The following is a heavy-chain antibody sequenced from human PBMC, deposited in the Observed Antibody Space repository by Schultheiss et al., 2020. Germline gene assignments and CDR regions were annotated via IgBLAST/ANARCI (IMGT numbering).Heavy chain of an antibody. CDR2: IYPGDSDT. J-gene: IGHJ4*02. CDR3: ARHAPLCSGGSCQFDY. D-gene: IGHD2-15*01. Sequence: GGSLRLSCKASGYSFDRSWFAWVRQMPGKGLEWVGIIYPGDSDTRYSPSFQGQVTISADKSITTAYLQWSSLKASDTAIYYCARHAPLCSGGSCQFDYWGQGTLVTVSS. V-gene: IGHV5-51*01. CDR1: GYSFDRSW.